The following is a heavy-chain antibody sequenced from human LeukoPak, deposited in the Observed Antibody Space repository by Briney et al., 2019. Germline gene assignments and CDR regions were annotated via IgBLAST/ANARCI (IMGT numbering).Heavy chain of an antibody. Sequence: SETLSLTCTVSGGSISSHYWSWIRQPPGKGLEGIGYIYYSGSTNYNPSLKSRVTISVDTSKNQFSLKLSSVTAADTAVYYCARDRGSYDSSGYYHNWFDPWGQGTLVTVSS. V-gene: IGHV4-59*11. CDR2: IYYSGST. CDR1: GGSISSHY. J-gene: IGHJ5*02. D-gene: IGHD3-22*01. CDR3: ARDRGSYDSSGYYHNWFDP.